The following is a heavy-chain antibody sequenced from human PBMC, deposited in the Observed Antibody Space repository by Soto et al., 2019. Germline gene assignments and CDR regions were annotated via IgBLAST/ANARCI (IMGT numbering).Heavy chain of an antibody. CDR1: GFNVSGND. J-gene: IGHJ6*02. D-gene: IGHD5-12*01. CDR3: ARAGVASRRSEYYGMDV. V-gene: IGHV3-53*01. Sequence: EVQLVESGGGLIQPGGSLRLSCAASGFNVSGNDMSWVRQAPGKGLEWVSVMYSGGRTSYADSVKGRFTISRDNSKNTLYAQMNSLRAEDKAVYYCARAGVASRRSEYYGMDVWGQGTTVTVSS. CDR2: MYSGGRT.